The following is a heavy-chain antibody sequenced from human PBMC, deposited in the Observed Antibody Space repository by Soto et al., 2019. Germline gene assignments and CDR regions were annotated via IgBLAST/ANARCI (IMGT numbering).Heavy chain of an antibody. J-gene: IGHJ4*02. CDR3: GSGALRAYYLDC. CDR1: GFTFSTYC. V-gene: IGHV3-74*01. D-gene: IGHD3-10*01. Sequence: EAPLVESGGVLVQPGGSLRLSCAASGFTFSTYCMHWVRQAPGGGLVWVSRLKGDESNTNYVDSVKGRFTISRDNAKNTVYLQMSSLIAADTAICYCGSGALRAYYLDCWGQGVLVTVSS. CDR2: LKGDESNT.